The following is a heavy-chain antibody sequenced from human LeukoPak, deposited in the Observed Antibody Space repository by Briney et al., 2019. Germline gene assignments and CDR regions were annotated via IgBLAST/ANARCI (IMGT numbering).Heavy chain of an antibody. Sequence: AGGSLRLSCAASGFTFSSYGMNWVRQAPGKGLEWVSGISGSGGTTYYAGSVKGRFTISRDNSKNSLSLQVSSLRAEDTAVYYCAKTNGYYSDWGQGTLVTVSS. CDR3: AKTNGYYSD. CDR2: ISGSGGTT. V-gene: IGHV3-23*01. J-gene: IGHJ4*02. D-gene: IGHD3-22*01. CDR1: GFTFSSYG.